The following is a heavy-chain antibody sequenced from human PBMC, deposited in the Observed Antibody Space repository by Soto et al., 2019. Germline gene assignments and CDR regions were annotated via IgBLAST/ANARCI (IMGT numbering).Heavy chain of an antibody. CDR1: GFTFSSYG. D-gene: IGHD3-3*01. CDR2: ISYDGSNK. CDR3: AKAKGITIFGVAPRYYFDY. V-gene: IGHV3-30*18. J-gene: IGHJ4*02. Sequence: SLRLSCAASGFTFSSYGMHWVRQAPGKGLEWVAVISYDGSNKYYADSVKGRFTISRDNSKNTLYLQMNSLRAEDTAVYYCAKAKGITIFGVAPRYYFDYWGQGTLVTVSS.